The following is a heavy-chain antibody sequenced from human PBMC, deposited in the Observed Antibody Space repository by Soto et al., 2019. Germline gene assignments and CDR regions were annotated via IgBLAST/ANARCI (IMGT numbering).Heavy chain of an antibody. V-gene: IGHV3-48*01. CDR3: ARSPPYGDYVTGFDY. Sequence: GGSLRLSCAASGFTFSSYSMNWVRQAPGKGLEWVSYISSSSSTIYYADSVKGRFTISRDNAKNSLYLQMNSLRAEDTAVYYCARSPPYGDYVTGFDYWGQGTLVTVS. CDR1: GFTFSSYS. J-gene: IGHJ4*02. D-gene: IGHD4-17*01. CDR2: ISSSSSTI.